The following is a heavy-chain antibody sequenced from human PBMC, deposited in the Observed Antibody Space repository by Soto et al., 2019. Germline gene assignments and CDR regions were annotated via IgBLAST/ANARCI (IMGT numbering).Heavy chain of an antibody. CDR3: SRVGCSNSNCQTRGMDV. Sequence: QVQLQESGPGLVRPSETLYLICNVSGGPISNYYWSWVRQPAGKGLEWVGRIYSDGATNYSPSLKSRVFMSLDMSGNQFSLQLNSVTAADTAVDYCSRVGCSNSNCQTRGMDVWGQGTTVTVSS. D-gene: IGHD2-2*01. J-gene: IGHJ6*02. CDR1: GGPISNYY. CDR2: IYSDGAT. V-gene: IGHV4-4*07.